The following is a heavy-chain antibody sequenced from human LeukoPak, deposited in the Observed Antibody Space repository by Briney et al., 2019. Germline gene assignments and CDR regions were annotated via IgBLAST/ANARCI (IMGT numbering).Heavy chain of an antibody. D-gene: IGHD2-21*02. CDR1: GGSISSYY. CDR3: ARSAVTRGRFDY. V-gene: IGHV4-59*01. Sequence: SETLSLTCTVSGGSISSYYWSWIRQPPGKGLEWIGYIYYSGSTNYNPSLKSRVTISVDTSKNQFSLKLSPVTAADTAVYYCARSAVTRGRFDYWGQGTLVTVSS. J-gene: IGHJ4*02. CDR2: IYYSGST.